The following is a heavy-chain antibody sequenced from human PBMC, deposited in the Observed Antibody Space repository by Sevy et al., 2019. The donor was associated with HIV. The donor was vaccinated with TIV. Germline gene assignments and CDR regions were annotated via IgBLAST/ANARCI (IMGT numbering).Heavy chain of an antibody. J-gene: IGHJ5*02. Sequence: GGSLRLSCAASGFTFSSYAMSWVRQAPGKGLEWVSAISGSGGSTYYADSVKGRFTISRDNSKTTLYLQMNSLRAEDTAVYYCAKGGVTMVQGVIRWFDPWGQGTLVTVSS. V-gene: IGHV3-23*01. CDR2: ISGSGGST. CDR1: GFTFSSYA. D-gene: IGHD3-10*01. CDR3: AKGGVTMVQGVIRWFDP.